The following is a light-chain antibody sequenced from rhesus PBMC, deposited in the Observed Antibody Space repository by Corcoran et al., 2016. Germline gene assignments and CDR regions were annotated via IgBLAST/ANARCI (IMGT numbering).Light chain of an antibody. CDR1: QDIHRY. J-gene: IGKJ4*01. CDR3: QQYNDLVT. Sequence: DIQMTQSPSSVSAFVGDRVTISCRASQDIHRYLAWYQQRPGKAPNLQIYHATTLQGGVPSRFSGSGSGTECTLTISSLQPEESATYYYQQYNDLVTFGGGTKVEI. CDR2: HAT. V-gene: IGKV1-25*01.